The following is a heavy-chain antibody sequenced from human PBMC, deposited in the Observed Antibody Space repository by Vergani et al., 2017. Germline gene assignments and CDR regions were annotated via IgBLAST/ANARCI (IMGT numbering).Heavy chain of an antibody. Sequence: EKQLVQSGSETKKPGESLKISCQAFGYIFSNFWIGWVRQRPGRGLEWMGIIYPGDSEVKSNPTFRGQVIFSVATSVNTAYLQGRSLQASDTATYFCASGGNGSENAGALQLWGQGTIVTVSS. CDR1: GYIFSNFW. CDR3: ASGGNGSENAGALQL. CDR2: IYPGDSEV. V-gene: IGHV5-51*01. J-gene: IGHJ3*01. D-gene: IGHD3-10*01.